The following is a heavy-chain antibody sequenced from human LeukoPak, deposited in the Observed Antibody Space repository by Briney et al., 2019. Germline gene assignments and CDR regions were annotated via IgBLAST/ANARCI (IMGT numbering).Heavy chain of an antibody. D-gene: IGHD3-3*01. J-gene: IGHJ5*02. CDR3: ARDNYDFWSGYYNWFDP. CDR1: GFTFDDYA. V-gene: IGHV3-43D*03. Sequence: GGSLRLSCAASGFTFDDYAMHWVRQAPGKGLEWVSLISWDGGIIYYADSVKGRFTISRDNAKNSLYLQMNSLRAEDTAVYYCARDNYDFWSGYYNWFDPWGQGTLVTVSS. CDR2: ISWDGGII.